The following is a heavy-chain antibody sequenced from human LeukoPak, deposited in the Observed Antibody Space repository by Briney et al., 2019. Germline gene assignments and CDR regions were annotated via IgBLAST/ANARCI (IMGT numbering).Heavy chain of an antibody. CDR3: AKDIRMVRGVTAPTDGFDP. CDR1: GFTFSSYA. J-gene: IGHJ5*02. Sequence: PGGSLRLSSAASGFTFSSYAMHWVRQAPGKGLDWVAVISYDARNTYYADSVKGRFTISRDNSKNTLYLQMNSLRAEDTAVYYCAKDIRMVRGVTAPTDGFDPWGQGTLVTVSS. CDR2: ISYDARNT. V-gene: IGHV3-30*04. D-gene: IGHD3-10*01.